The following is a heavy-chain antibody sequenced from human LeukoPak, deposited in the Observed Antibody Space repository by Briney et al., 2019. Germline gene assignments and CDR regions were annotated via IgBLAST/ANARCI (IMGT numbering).Heavy chain of an antibody. CDR2: ISWNSGSI. D-gene: IGHD3-22*01. Sequence: SLRLSCAASGFTFDDYAMHWVRQAPGKGLEWVSGISWNSGSIGYADSVKGRVTISRDNAKNCLYLQMNSLRAEDTALYYCAKDGGGYYDSSGYAFDIWGQGTMVTVSS. V-gene: IGHV3-9*01. J-gene: IGHJ3*02. CDR3: AKDGGGYYDSSGYAFDI. CDR1: GFTFDDYA.